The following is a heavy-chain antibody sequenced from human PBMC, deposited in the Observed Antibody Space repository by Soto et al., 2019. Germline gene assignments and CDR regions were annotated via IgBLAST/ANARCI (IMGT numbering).Heavy chain of an antibody. Sequence: LSLTCTVSSSSVSSYYWNWIRQSPGKGLEWIGYIYYSGYTNYNPSLKSRITISVDTSKNQFSLKLSSVTPADTAVYYCAGGGMTTVPYWGQGTLVTVSS. J-gene: IGHJ4*02. CDR3: AGGGMTTVPY. D-gene: IGHD4-17*01. CDR2: IYYSGYT. V-gene: IGHV4-59*02. CDR1: SSSVSSYY.